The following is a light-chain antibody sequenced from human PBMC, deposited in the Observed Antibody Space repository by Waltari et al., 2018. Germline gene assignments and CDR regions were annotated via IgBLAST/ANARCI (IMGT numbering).Light chain of an antibody. J-gene: IGKJ1*01. V-gene: IGKV1-NL1*01. CDR1: HGITNS. CDR3: QQYNSIPRT. Sequence: DIQMSQSPSSLSASVGDRVTITCRASHGITNSLAWYQQKPGKAPKLLVYAASILESGVPSRFSGSGSGTDYTLTSSSLQPEDFATYYCQQYNSIPRTFGQGTKVEIK. CDR2: AAS.